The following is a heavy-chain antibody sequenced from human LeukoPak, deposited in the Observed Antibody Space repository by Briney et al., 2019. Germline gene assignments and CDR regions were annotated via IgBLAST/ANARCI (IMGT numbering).Heavy chain of an antibody. CDR2: INPNSGGT. CDR3: ARDVHQGYYYYGMDV. Sequence: ASVKVSCKASGYTFTGYYMHWVRQAPGQGLEWMGWINPNSGGTNYAQKFQGWVTMTRDTSISTAYMKLSRLRSDDTAVYYCARDVHQGYYYYGMDVWGQGTTVTVSS. V-gene: IGHV1-2*04. D-gene: IGHD2-2*01. J-gene: IGHJ6*02. CDR1: GYTFTGYY.